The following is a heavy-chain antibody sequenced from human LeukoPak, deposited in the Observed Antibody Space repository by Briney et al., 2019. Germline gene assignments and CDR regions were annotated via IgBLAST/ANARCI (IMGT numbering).Heavy chain of an antibody. CDR2: IRYDGSNT. Sequence: GGSLRLSCAASGFTFNNYGMHWVRQAPGKGLEWLAFIRYDGSNTYYADSVKGRFTVSRDDSKNTLYLRMNSLRGDDTAVYYCARDHRYGGLFDYWGQGTLVTVSS. CDR1: GFTFNNYG. J-gene: IGHJ4*02. D-gene: IGHD4-17*01. V-gene: IGHV3-30*02. CDR3: ARDHRYGGLFDY.